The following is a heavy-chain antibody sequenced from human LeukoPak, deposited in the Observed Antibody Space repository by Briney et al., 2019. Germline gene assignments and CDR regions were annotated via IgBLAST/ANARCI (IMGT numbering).Heavy chain of an antibody. CDR3: AAASSQLISYSGYAPFDY. CDR1: GYTLTELS. V-gene: IGHV1-24*01. D-gene: IGHD5-12*01. CDR2: FDPEDGET. Sequence: ASVKVSCKVSGYTLTELSMHWVRQAPGNGLEWMGGFDPEDGETIYAQKFQGRVTMTEDTSTDTAYMELSSLRSEDTAVYYCAAASSQLISYSGYAPFDYWGQGTLVTVSS. J-gene: IGHJ4*02.